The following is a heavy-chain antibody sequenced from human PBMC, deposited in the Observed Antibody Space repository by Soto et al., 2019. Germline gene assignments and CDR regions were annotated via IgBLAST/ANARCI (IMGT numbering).Heavy chain of an antibody. V-gene: IGHV3-49*03. J-gene: IGHJ4*02. D-gene: IGHD3-9*01. CDR2: IRSNAYGGTT. Sequence: GGSLRLSCTASGFTFADYVMSWFRQAPGKGLEWVGFIRSNAYGGTTEYAGSVKDRVTIQRDDSKSIAYLQMNSLKTEDTAVYYCTRDGGARYDILTGYYNDYWGQGTLVTVSS. CDR3: TRDGGARYDILTGYYNDY. CDR1: GFTFADYV.